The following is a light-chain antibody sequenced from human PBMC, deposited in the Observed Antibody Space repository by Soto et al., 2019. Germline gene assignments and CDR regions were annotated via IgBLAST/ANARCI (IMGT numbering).Light chain of an antibody. CDR3: ETWDSSRSVVI. Sequence: QSVLTQPPSVSAAPGQKVTISCSGSGSDIGNNYVSWYQQLPGTAPKLLIYDNNKRPSGIPDRFSGSKSGTSATLAITGLQTGDEADYYCETWDSSRSVVIFGGGTKVTVL. CDR1: GSDIGNNY. J-gene: IGLJ2*01. CDR2: DNN. V-gene: IGLV1-51*01.